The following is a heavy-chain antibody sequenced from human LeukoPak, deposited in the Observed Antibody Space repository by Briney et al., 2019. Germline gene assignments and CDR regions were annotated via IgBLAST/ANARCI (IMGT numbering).Heavy chain of an antibody. V-gene: IGHV3-53*01. Sequence: GGSLRLSCAASGFTVITNDMTWVRQAPGKGLEWVSVLYSDGNTKYADSVQGRFTISRDNSKNTLYLEMNSLSPDDTAVYYCARGVVPLAAKTLAFWGQGTLVTVSS. D-gene: IGHD1-1*01. CDR1: GFTVITND. CDR2: LYSDGNT. CDR3: ARGVVPLAAKTLAF. J-gene: IGHJ4*02.